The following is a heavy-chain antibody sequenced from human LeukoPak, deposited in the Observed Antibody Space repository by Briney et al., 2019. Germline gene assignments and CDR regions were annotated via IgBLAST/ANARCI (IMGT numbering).Heavy chain of an antibody. V-gene: IGHV3-23*01. CDR2: ISATGDST. J-gene: IGHJ4*02. CDR3: AKSVHGTWLDY. D-gene: IGHD6-13*01. CDR1: GLSFGIYA. Sequence: GGSLTLFCAVSGLSFGIYAMPGLRQARGKAREWVSSISATGDSTKYGDSEKGRFTMSRDNSNEPLYLHMNSLNPKDRALYFWAKSVHGTWLDYWGQGAAVTVSS.